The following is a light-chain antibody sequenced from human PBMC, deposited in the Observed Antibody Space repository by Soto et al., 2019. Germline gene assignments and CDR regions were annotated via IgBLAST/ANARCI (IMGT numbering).Light chain of an antibody. CDR3: QHDNSYSEA. CDR1: QTISSW. Sequence: DIQITHSPSTLSGTVGDRVTITCRASQTISSWLAWYQQKPGKAPKLLIYKASTLKSGVPSRFSGSGSGTEFTLTISSLQPDDFATYYCQHDNSYSEAFGQGTKV. V-gene: IGKV1-5*03. CDR2: KAS. J-gene: IGKJ1*01.